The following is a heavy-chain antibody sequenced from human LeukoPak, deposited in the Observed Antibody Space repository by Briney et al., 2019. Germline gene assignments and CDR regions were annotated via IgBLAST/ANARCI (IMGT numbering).Heavy chain of an antibody. CDR3: ARVGGIAAAGIPDYYYGMDV. Sequence: GGSLRLSCAASGFTFSSYSMNWVRQAPGKGLEWVSSISSSNSYIYYADSVKGRFTISRDNAKNSLYLQMNSLRAEDTAVYYCARVGGIAAAGIPDYYYGMDVWGKGTTVTVSS. CDR2: ISSSNSYI. D-gene: IGHD6-13*01. CDR1: GFTFSSYS. J-gene: IGHJ6*04. V-gene: IGHV3-21*01.